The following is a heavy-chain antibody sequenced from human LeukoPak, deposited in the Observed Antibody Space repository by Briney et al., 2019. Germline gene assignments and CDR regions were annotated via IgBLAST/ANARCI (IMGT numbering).Heavy chain of an antibody. V-gene: IGHV4-59*12. J-gene: IGHJ4*02. Sequence: SETLSLTCTAAGGSISNYSWSWIRQPPGKGLEWVGHVLYNGSTNYNPSLKSRVTISRDTSSIRFSLNLSSVSAADTAVYYCASGRRSGSYSPFDYWGQGTLVTVSS. CDR2: VLYNGST. D-gene: IGHD1-26*01. CDR1: GGSISNYS. CDR3: ASGRRSGSYSPFDY.